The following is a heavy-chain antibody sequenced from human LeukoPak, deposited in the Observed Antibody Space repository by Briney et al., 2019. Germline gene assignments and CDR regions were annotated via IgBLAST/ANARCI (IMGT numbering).Heavy chain of an antibody. CDR1: RFTFSSYA. D-gene: IGHD5-12*01. Sequence: GGSLRLSCAASRFTFSSYAMSWVRQAPGKGLEWVSAISGRGDNTYYADSVKGQFTISRDNSKNTLYLQMNSLRAEDTALYYCARDAGNSGYGCDLWGQGTLVTVSS. CDR3: ARDAGNSGYGCDL. V-gene: IGHV3-23*01. CDR2: ISGRGDNT. J-gene: IGHJ5*02.